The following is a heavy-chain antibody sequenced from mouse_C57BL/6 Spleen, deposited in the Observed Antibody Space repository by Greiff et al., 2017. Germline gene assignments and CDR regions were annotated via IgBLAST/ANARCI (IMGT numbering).Heavy chain of an antibody. CDR1: GYAFSSYW. J-gene: IGHJ3*01. D-gene: IGHD2-14*01. Sequence: QVQLKQSGAELVKPGASVKISCKASGYAFSSYWMNWVKQRPGKGLEWIGQIYPGDGDTNYNGKFKGKATLTADKSSSTAYMQLSSLTSEDSAVYFCASGEYDEAWFAYWGQGTLVTVSA. CDR3: ASGEYDEAWFAY. CDR2: IYPGDGDT. V-gene: IGHV1-80*01.